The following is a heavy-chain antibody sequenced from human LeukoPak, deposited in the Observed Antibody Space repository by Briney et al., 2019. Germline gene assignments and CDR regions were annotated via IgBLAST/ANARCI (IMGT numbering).Heavy chain of an antibody. CDR3: AGDRSYVDV. J-gene: IGHJ6*03. CDR2: IYSRGST. Sequence: SETLSLTCIVSGGSISSSNYYWGWIRQSPGKGLEWIGSIYSRGSTYYNPSLKSRISMSVDTSKKQFSLKLSSVTAADTAVYYCAGDRSYVDVWGKGTTVTVSS. CDR1: GGSISSSNYY. V-gene: IGHV4-39*07.